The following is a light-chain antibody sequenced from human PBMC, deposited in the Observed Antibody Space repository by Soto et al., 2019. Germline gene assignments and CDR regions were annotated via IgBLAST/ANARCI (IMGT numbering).Light chain of an antibody. CDR1: QSVSSN. J-gene: IGKJ2*01. Sequence: EIVMTQSPATLSVSPGERATLSCRASQSVSSNLAWYQQKPGQAPRLLISGASTRATGIPARFSGSGSGTEFTLTISSLQAEDFAVYYCQQYNNWPYTLGQGTKLEIK. CDR3: QQYNNWPYT. CDR2: GAS. V-gene: IGKV3-15*01.